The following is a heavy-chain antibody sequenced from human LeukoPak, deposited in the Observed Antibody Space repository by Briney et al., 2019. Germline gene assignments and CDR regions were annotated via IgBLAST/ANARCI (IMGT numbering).Heavy chain of an antibody. V-gene: IGHV3-21*01. Sequence: WGSLSLSCAASGFTFSRNGMGWVRQAPGKGLEWVSSISSSSSYIYYADSVKGRFTISRDNAKNSLYLQMNSLRAEDTAVYYCARDSFGETSPLGYYYMDVWGKGTTVTLSS. CDR2: ISSSSSYI. D-gene: IGHD3-10*01. CDR1: GFTFSRNG. J-gene: IGHJ6*03. CDR3: ARDSFGETSPLGYYYMDV.